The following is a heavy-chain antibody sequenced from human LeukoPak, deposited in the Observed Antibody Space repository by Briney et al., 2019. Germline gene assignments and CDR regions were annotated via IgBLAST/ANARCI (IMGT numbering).Heavy chain of an antibody. CDR2: INPNSGGT. V-gene: IGHV1-2*02. J-gene: IGHJ4*02. CDR3: ARLPGSGYSYGSH. D-gene: IGHD5-18*01. CDR1: GYTFTGYY. Sequence: WASVKVSCKASGYTFTGYYMHWVRQAPGQGLEWMGWINPNSGGTNYAQKFQGRVTMTRDTSISTAYMELNRLRSDDTAVYYCARLPGSGYSYGSHWGQGTLVTVSS.